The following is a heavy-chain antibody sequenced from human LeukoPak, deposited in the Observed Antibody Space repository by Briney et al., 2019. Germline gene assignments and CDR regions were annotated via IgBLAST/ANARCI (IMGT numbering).Heavy chain of an antibody. CDR2: IYHSGST. Sequence: GSLRLSCAASGFTFSSYGMGWIRQPPGKGLEWIGSIYHSGSTNYNPSLKSRVTISVDTSKNQFSLKLSSVTAADTAVYYCARHDPGRGSGSYYSDYWGQGTLVTVSS. CDR3: ARHDPGRGSGSYYSDY. V-gene: IGHV4-38-2*01. D-gene: IGHD3-10*01. J-gene: IGHJ4*02. CDR1: GFTFSSYG.